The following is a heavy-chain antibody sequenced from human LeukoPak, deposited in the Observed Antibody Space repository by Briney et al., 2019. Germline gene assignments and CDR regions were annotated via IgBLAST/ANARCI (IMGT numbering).Heavy chain of an antibody. CDR2: INPNSGGT. CDR1: GYTFTGYY. D-gene: IGHD3-22*01. J-gene: IGHJ4*02. V-gene: IGHV1-2*02. Sequence: ASVKVSCKASGYTFTGYYMHWVRQAPGQGLEWMGWINPNSGGTNYAQKFQGRVTMTRDTSISTAYMELCRLRSDDTAVYYCARESNYDSDSDYFDYWGQGTLVTVSS. CDR3: ARESNYDSDSDYFDY.